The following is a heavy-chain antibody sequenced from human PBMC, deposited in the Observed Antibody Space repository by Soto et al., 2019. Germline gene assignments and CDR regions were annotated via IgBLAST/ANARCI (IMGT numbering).Heavy chain of an antibody. V-gene: IGHV4-39*07. CDR3: ARVFRIPCGPCPLYYYYYMDV. Sequence: SETLSLTCTVSGGSISSRNYYWGWIRQPPGKGLEWIGYIYYSGSTNYNPSLKSPVTISVDTSKNQFSLKLSSVTAADTAVYYCARVFRIPCGPCPLYYYYYMDVWGKGTTVIVSS. CDR1: GGSISSRNYY. CDR2: IYYSGST. J-gene: IGHJ6*03. D-gene: IGHD2-21*01.